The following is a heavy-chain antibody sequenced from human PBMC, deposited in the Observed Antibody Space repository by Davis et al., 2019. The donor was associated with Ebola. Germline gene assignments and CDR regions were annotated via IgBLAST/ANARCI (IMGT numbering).Heavy chain of an antibody. CDR1: GFTFSSYG. CDR3: AKGPDTSGSYYHAFDI. D-gene: IGHD1-26*01. V-gene: IGHV3-30*02. J-gene: IGHJ3*02. CDR2: IRYDGSNK. Sequence: PGGSLRLSCAASGFTFSSYGMHWVRQAPGKGLEWVAFIRYDGSNKYYADSVKGRFTISRDNSKNTLYLQMNSLRAEDTAVYYCAKGPDTSGSYYHAFDIWGQGTMVTVSS.